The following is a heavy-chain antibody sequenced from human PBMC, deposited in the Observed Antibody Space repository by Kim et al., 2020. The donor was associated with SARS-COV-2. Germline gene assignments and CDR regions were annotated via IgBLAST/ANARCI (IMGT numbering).Heavy chain of an antibody. CDR1: GCSISSYY. Sequence: SETLSLTCTVSGCSISSYYWSWIRQPPGKGLEWIGYIYYSGCTNYNPSLKSRVTISVDTSKNQFSLKLSSVTDADTAVYYGERAPRITMVRGVITWIDAFDSRGQETVVTVSS. CDR3: ERAPRITMVRGVITWIDAFDS. CDR2: IYYSGCT. J-gene: IGHJ3*02. V-gene: IGHV4-59*01. D-gene: IGHD3-10*01.